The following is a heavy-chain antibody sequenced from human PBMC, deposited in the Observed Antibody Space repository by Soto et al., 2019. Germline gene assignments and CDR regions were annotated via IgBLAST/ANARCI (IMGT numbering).Heavy chain of an antibody. CDR2: IIPIFGTA. CDR1: GGTFSSYA. J-gene: IGHJ6*02. V-gene: IGHV1-69*01. Sequence: QVQLVQSGAEVKKPGSSVKVSCKASGGTFSSYAISWVRQAPGQGLEWMGGIIPIFGTANYAQKFQGRVTSTADESTSTAYMELSSLRSEDTAVYYCASPYCGGDCYSGYYYYYGMDVWGQGTTVTVSS. D-gene: IGHD2-21*02. CDR3: ASPYCGGDCYSGYYYYYGMDV.